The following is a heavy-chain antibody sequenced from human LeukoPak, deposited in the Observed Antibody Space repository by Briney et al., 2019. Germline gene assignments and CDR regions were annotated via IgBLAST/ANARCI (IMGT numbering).Heavy chain of an antibody. CDR2: INHSGST. CDR3: ARGGRQWLVRALDY. Sequence: SETLSLTCAVYGGSFSSYYWSWIRQPPGKGLEWIGEINHSGSTNYNPSLKSRVTISVDTSKNQFSLKLSSVTAADTAVYYCARGGRQWLVRALDYWGQGTLVTVSS. V-gene: IGHV4-34*01. CDR1: GGSFSSYY. D-gene: IGHD6-19*01. J-gene: IGHJ4*02.